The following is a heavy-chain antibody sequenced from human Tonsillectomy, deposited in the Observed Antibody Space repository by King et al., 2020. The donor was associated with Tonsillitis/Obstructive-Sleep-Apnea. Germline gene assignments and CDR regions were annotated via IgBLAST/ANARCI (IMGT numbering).Heavy chain of an antibody. CDR2: ISRDGSSK. J-gene: IGHJ6*03. Sequence: VQLVESGGGVVQPGRSLRLSCAASGFTFSEYGMYWVRQAPGKGLDWVAAISRDGSSKFYSDSVRGRFAISRDNSKSTLYLQLNSVTAGDTAHYYCVRERRMKYYMDVWGKGTTVTVSS. CDR3: VRERRMKYYMDV. V-gene: IGHV3-30*03. D-gene: IGHD2/OR15-2a*01. CDR1: GFTFSEYG.